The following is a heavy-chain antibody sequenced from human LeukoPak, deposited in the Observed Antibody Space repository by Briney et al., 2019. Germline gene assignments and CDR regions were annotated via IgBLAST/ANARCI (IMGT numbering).Heavy chain of an antibody. CDR1: GYTFTGYY. D-gene: IGHD6-13*01. Sequence: ASVKVSCKASGYTFTGYYMHWVRQAPGQGLEWMGWINPNSGGTKYAQKFQGRVTMTRDTSITTAYMELSSLRSEDTAVYYCARVPQGSSWPYYFDYWGQGTLVTVSS. J-gene: IGHJ4*02. CDR3: ARVPQGSSWPYYFDY. CDR2: INPNSGGT. V-gene: IGHV1-2*02.